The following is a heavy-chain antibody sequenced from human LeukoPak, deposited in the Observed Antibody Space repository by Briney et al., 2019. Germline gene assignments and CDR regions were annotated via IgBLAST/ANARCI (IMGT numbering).Heavy chain of an antibody. CDR1: GGSISSGGYS. D-gene: IGHD3-22*01. V-gene: IGHV4-30-2*01. Sequence: SQTLSLTCAVSGGSISSGGYSWSWIRQPPGKGLEWIGYIYHSGSTYYNPSLKSRVTISVDRSKNQFSLKLSSVTAADTAVYYCASRDSSGYFDYWGQGTLVTVSS. J-gene: IGHJ4*02. CDR3: ASRDSSGYFDY. CDR2: IYHSGST.